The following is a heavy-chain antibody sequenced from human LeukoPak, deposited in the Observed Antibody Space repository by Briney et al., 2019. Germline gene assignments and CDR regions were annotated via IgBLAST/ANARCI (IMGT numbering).Heavy chain of an antibody. J-gene: IGHJ5*02. CDR2: IYYSGIT. D-gene: IGHD3-10*01. CDR1: GVSISSYY. CDR3: ARVGPTYYYGSGSQAYNWFDP. Sequence: SETLSLTCTVSGVSISSYYWSWIRQPPGKGPEWIGYIYYSGITNYNPSLKSRVTISVDTSKNQFSLKLSSVTAADTAVYYCARVGPTYYYGSGSQAYNWFDPWGQGTLVTVSS. V-gene: IGHV4-59*01.